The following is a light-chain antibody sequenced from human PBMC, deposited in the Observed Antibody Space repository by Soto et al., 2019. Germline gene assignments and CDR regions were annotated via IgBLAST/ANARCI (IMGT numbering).Light chain of an antibody. Sequence: PGESATLSCRASRSFASSYLAWYQHKPGQAPRLLIYAASIRATGVPGRFSGSGSGTDFTLTISRLEPEDSAVYYCQQYGASPPYTFGQGTKVDIK. CDR1: RSFASSY. V-gene: IGKV3-20*01. J-gene: IGKJ2*01. CDR2: AAS. CDR3: QQYGASPPYT.